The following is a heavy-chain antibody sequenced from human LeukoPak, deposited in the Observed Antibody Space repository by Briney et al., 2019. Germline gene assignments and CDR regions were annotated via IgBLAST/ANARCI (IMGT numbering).Heavy chain of an antibody. V-gene: IGHV3-72*01. CDR2: CRDKANSYTT. Sequence: YPGGSLRLSCVASGFTFTDHSMDWVRKAPGKGLEWVGRCRDKANSYTTEYAASVKGRFTISRDDSKNSLYLQMNSLETEDTAVYYCARLLGANDWGQGTLVTVSS. D-gene: IGHD1-26*01. CDR1: GFTFTDHS. J-gene: IGHJ4*02. CDR3: ARLLGAND.